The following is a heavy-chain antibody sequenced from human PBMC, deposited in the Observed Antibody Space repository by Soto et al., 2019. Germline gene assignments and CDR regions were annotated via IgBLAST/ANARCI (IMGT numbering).Heavy chain of an antibody. J-gene: IGHJ6*02. CDR3: ARMVTTVTNDYYYYYGMDV. V-gene: IGHV1-8*02. CDR2: MNPNSGNT. CDR1: GYTFTSYG. Sequence: GASVKVSCKASGYTFTSYGISWVRQATGQGLEWMGWMNPNSGNTGYAQKFQGRVTMTRNTSISTAYMELSSLRSEDTAVYYCARMVTTVTNDYYYYYGMDVWGQGTTVTVSS. D-gene: IGHD4-17*01.